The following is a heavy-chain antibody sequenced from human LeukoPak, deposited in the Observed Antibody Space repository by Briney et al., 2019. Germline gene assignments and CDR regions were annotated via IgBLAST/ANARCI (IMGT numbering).Heavy chain of an antibody. J-gene: IGHJ4*02. D-gene: IGHD4-17*01. CDR2: TYFRGKWYN. CDR1: GDSVSSNNTT. Sequence: SQTLSLTCAISGDSVSSNNTTWNWIRQSRSRGLEWLGRTYFRGKWYNDYALSVKSRITINPDTSKNQFSLQLNSVTPEDTAVYYCARGPLRYFDHWGQGTLVTVSS. CDR3: ARGPLRYFDH. V-gene: IGHV6-1*01.